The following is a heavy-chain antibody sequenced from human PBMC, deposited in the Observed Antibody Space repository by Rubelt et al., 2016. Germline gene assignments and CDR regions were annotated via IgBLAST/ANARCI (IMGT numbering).Heavy chain of an antibody. V-gene: IGHV4-34*01. J-gene: IGHJ4*02. D-gene: IGHD6-13*01. CDR3: ARTYSSTWTRFDY. CDR2: IYYSGST. Sequence: GAGLLKPSETLSLTCAVYGGSFSGYYWGWIRQPPEKGLEWIGSIYYSGSTYYNPSLKSRVTISIDTSKNQFSLNLNSVTAADTAVYYCARTYSSTWTRFDYWGQGTLVIVSS. CDR1: GGSFSGYY.